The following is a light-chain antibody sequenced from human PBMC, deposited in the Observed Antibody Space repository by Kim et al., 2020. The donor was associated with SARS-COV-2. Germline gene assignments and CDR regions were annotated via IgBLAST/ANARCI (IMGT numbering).Light chain of an antibody. CDR2: DND. V-gene: IGLV1-51*01. Sequence: KKVSSSSSGSKSNIGKNYVSWYQQLPGTAPNLLIYDNDKRHSGIPARFSGSKSGTSATLDITGLQTGDEADYYCATWDNSLNGLVFGGGTQLTVL. CDR3: ATWDNSLNGLV. J-gene: IGLJ2*01. CDR1: KSNIGKNY.